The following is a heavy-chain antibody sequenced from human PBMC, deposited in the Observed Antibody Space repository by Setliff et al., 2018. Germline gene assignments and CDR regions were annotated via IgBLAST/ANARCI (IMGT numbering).Heavy chain of an antibody. Sequence: PGGSLRLSCAASGFTFSAHYMDWLRQAPGKGLEWVGFIRSQTYGGTTEYAASVKGRFTISRDDSKSIAYLQMNSLETEDTAVYYCTRAYDSSGYYSSYWGQGTLVTVSS. V-gene: IGHV3-49*03. CDR3: TRAYDSSGYYSSY. CDR2: IRSQTYGGTT. CDR1: GFTFSAHY. J-gene: IGHJ4*02. D-gene: IGHD3-22*01.